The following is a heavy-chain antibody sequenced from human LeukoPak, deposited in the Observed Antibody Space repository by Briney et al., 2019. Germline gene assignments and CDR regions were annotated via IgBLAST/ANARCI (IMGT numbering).Heavy chain of an antibody. CDR1: TDSFSSHY. CDR2: IYTSGST. V-gene: IGHV4-4*09. Sequence: SETLSLTCAVTTDSFSSHYWTWIRQPPGKGLEWIGYIYTSGSTNYNPSLKSRVTISVDTSKNQFSLKLSSVTAADTAAYYCARHQFLGGPPEDWGQGTLVTVSS. J-gene: IGHJ4*02. CDR3: ARHQFLGGPPED. D-gene: IGHD3-16*01.